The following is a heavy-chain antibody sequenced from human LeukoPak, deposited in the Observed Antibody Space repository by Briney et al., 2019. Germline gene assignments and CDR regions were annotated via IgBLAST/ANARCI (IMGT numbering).Heavy chain of an antibody. Sequence: GGSLRLSCAPSGFTFDDYAMYWVRQPPGKGLEWVSGINWNGGSTGYADSVKGRFTISRDNAKNSLYLQMNSLRAEDTALYYCASAGLTYGSGSYFVYWGQGTLVTVSS. J-gene: IGHJ4*02. CDR2: INWNGGST. V-gene: IGHV3-20*04. CDR3: ASAGLTYGSGSYFVY. D-gene: IGHD3-10*01. CDR1: GFTFDDYA.